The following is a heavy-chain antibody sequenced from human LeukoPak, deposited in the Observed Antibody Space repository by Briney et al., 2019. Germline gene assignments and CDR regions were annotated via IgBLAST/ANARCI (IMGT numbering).Heavy chain of an antibody. D-gene: IGHD6-19*01. J-gene: IGHJ4*02. Sequence: PSETLSLTCTVSGGPIRGYYWNWIRQPAEKGLEWIGRIQTSGSTNYNPSLKRRLTMSVDTSKNQFSLKLSSVTAADTAVYYCARDGGSGWYNYWGQGTPVTVSS. CDR1: GGPIRGYY. CDR2: IQTSGST. CDR3: ARDGGSGWYNY. V-gene: IGHV4-4*07.